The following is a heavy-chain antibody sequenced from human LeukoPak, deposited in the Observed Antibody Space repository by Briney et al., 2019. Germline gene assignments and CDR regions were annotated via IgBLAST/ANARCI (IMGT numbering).Heavy chain of an antibody. D-gene: IGHD3-22*01. V-gene: IGHV3-9*01. Sequence: GGSLRLSCAASGFTFDDYAMHWVRHAPGKGLEWVSGISWNSGSIGYADSVKGRFTISRDNAKNSLYLQMNSLRADDTALYYCAREGVRYYDSQPFDYWGQGTLVTVSS. CDR3: AREGVRYYDSQPFDY. CDR2: ISWNSGSI. CDR1: GFTFDDYA. J-gene: IGHJ4*02.